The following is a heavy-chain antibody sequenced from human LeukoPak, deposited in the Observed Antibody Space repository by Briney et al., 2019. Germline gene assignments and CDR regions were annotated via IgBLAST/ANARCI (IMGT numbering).Heavy chain of an antibody. D-gene: IGHD3-22*01. CDR2: INPSGGST. CDR3: AREAPDYYDSSGPHLDY. V-gene: IGHV1-46*01. J-gene: IGHJ4*02. CDR1: GYTFTSYY. Sequence: ASVKVSCKASGYTFTSYYMHWVRQAPGQGLEWMGIINPSGGSTSYAQKFQGRVTMTRDTSTSTVYMELSSLRSEGTAVYYCAREAPDYYDSSGPHLDYWGQGTLVTVSS.